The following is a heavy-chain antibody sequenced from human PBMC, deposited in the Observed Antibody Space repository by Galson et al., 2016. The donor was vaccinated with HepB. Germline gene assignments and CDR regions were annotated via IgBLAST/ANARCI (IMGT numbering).Heavy chain of an antibody. Sequence: SLRLSCAASGFSFSFYSMNWVRQAPGKGLEWVSSITSSSSYIYYADSVKGRFTISRDNSKNTVYLEMNSLRAEDTAVYYCARGVAGSGWSDLMTGVWGQGATVSVS. CDR2: ITSSSSYI. V-gene: IGHV3-21*01. CDR1: GFSFSFYS. J-gene: IGHJ6*02. D-gene: IGHD6-19*01. CDR3: ARGVAGSGWSDLMTGV.